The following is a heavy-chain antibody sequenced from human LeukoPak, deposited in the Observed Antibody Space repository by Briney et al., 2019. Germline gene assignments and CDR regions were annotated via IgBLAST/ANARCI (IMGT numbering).Heavy chain of an antibody. CDR3: ARDSGCSGGSCYISYYYYYMDV. Sequence: GGSLRLSCAASGFTFSSYAMHWVRQAPGKGLEWVAVISYDGSNKYYADSVKGRFTISRDNSKNTLYLQMNSLRAEDTAVYYCARDSGCSGGSCYISYYYYYMDVWGKGTTVTVSS. J-gene: IGHJ6*03. V-gene: IGHV3-30*04. CDR1: GFTFSSYA. D-gene: IGHD2-15*01. CDR2: ISYDGSNK.